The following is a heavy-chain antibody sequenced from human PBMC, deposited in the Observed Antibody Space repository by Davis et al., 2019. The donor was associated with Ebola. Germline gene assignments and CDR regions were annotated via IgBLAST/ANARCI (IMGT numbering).Heavy chain of an antibody. D-gene: IGHD3-22*01. Sequence: LRLSCTVSGGSISRGGSYWTWIRQHPGKGLEWIGYIYYSGSTYYKPSLKSRVTISLDTSKNQCSLNLYSVTAADTAVYYCARDFRYASSGYDYDFYMDVWGKGTTVTVS. V-gene: IGHV4-31*03. CDR3: ARDFRYASSGYDYDFYMDV. CDR1: GGSISRGGSY. CDR2: IYYSGST. J-gene: IGHJ6*03.